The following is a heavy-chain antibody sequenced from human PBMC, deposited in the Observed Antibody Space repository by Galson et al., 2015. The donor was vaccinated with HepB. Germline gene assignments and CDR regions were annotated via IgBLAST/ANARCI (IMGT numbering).Heavy chain of an antibody. CDR1: GYTFTGYY. Sequence: SVKVSCKASGYTFTGYYMHWVRQAPGQGLEWMGRINPNSGGTNYAQKFQGRVTMTKDTSISTAYMELSRLRSDDTAVYYCAGGRTAIAAAGTGIFGFWGQGTLVTVSS. D-gene: IGHD6-13*01. CDR3: AGGRTAIAAAGTGIFGF. CDR2: INPNSGGT. V-gene: IGHV1-2*06. J-gene: IGHJ4*02.